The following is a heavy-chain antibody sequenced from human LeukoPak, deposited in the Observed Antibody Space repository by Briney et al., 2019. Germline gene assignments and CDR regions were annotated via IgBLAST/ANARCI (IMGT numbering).Heavy chain of an antibody. CDR3: ARHLHNNYGSASLGMDV. J-gene: IGHJ6*02. Sequence: ASVKVSCKASGYTFTSYGISWVRQAPGQGLEWMGWISAYNGNTNYAQKLQGRVTMTRNTSISTAYMELSSLRSEDTAVYYCARHLHNNYGSASLGMDVWGQGTTVTVSS. D-gene: IGHD3-10*01. CDR2: ISAYNGNT. CDR1: GYTFTSYG. V-gene: IGHV1-18*01.